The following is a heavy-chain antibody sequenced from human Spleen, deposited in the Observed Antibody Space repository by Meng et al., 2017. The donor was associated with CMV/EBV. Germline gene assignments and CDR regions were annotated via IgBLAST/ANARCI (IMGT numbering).Heavy chain of an antibody. CDR1: GGSIHSGTFF. J-gene: IGHJ4*02. D-gene: IGHD6-19*01. CDR3: ARGGAVAGTGTDY. CDR2: LYYDGTS. Sequence: SETLSLTCAASGGSIHSGTFFWGWIRQPPGKGLEWIGSLYYDGTSYYNPSLKSRVTISVDTSKNQFPLKLSSVTAADTAVYYCARGGAVAGTGTDYWGQGTLVTVSS. V-gene: IGHV4-39*06.